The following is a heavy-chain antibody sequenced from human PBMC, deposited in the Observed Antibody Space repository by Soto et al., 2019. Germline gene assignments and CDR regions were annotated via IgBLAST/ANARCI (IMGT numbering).Heavy chain of an antibody. D-gene: IGHD2-2*01. J-gene: IGHJ6*02. CDR2: ISGSGGST. Sequence: GGSLRLSCAASGFTFSSYAMSWVRQAPGKGLEWVSAISGSGGSTYYADSVKGRFTISRDNSKNTLYLQMNSLRAEDTAVYYCAKGLVVHLASYYYYYGMDVWGQGTTVTVSS. CDR3: AKGLVVHLASYYYYYGMDV. V-gene: IGHV3-23*01. CDR1: GFTFSSYA.